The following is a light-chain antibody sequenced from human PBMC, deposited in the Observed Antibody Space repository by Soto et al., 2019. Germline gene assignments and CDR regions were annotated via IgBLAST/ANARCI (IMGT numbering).Light chain of an antibody. CDR1: RSDVGAYNY. CDR3: SSYTDSSNYV. CDR2: QVT. J-gene: IGLJ1*01. Sequence: QSALTQPASVSGSPGQSIAISCTGTRSDVGAYNYVSWYQQQPGKAPKLMIYQVTNRPSGVSNRFSGSRSGNTASLTISGLQAEDEADYYCSSYTDSSNYVFGTGTKVTVL. V-gene: IGLV2-14*01.